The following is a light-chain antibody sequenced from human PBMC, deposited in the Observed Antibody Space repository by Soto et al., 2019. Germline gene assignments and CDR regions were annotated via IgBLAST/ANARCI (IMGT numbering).Light chain of an antibody. CDR2: GAS. J-gene: IGKJ1*01. V-gene: IGKV3-20*01. Sequence: EIVLTQSPGTLSLSPGERATLSCRASQSVSSSYLAWYQQKPGQAPRLLIYGASSRATGIPDRFSGSGSGTDFTLTISRLEPEDFAVYYCQQYRSSPRTVGQGTKVDSK. CDR1: QSVSSSY. CDR3: QQYRSSPRT.